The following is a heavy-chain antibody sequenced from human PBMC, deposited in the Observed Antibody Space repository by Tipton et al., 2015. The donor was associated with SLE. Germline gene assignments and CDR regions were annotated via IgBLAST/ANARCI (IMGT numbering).Heavy chain of an antibody. CDR3: ARDRPLVGMGGGGYFDY. V-gene: IGHV3-66*02. D-gene: IGHD2-8*01. Sequence: SLRLSCAASGFTFSAYSMIWVRQAPGKGLEWVSVIFRGGRPYYADSVKGRFTLSRDNSKNTVYLQMNSLRAEDSAVYYCARDRPLVGMGGGGYFDYLGQGTLVTVSS. CDR1: GFTFSAYS. CDR2: IFRGGRP. J-gene: IGHJ4*02.